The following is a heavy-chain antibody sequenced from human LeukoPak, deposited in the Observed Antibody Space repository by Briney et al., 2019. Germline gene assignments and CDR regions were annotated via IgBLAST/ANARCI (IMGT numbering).Heavy chain of an antibody. Sequence: GASVKVSCKASGYTFTTYAMNWVRQAPGQGLEWMGWINTNTGNPTYAQGFTGRFVFSLDTSVSTAYLQITSLKAEDTAVYYYARVVSSLSIVAPYWGQGTLVTVSS. D-gene: IGHD6-6*01. V-gene: IGHV7-4-1*02. J-gene: IGHJ4*02. CDR2: INTNTGNP. CDR3: ARVVSSLSIVAPY. CDR1: GYTFTTYA.